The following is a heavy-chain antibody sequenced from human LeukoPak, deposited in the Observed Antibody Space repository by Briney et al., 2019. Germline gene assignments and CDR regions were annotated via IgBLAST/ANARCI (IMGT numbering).Heavy chain of an antibody. Sequence: PGGSLRLSCAASGFTFSSYGMHWVRQAPGKGLEWVAFIQYDGSNKYYADSVKGRFTISRDDSKNMVYLQMNSLRAEDTAVYYCAKVVYDFWSAIDYWGQGTLVTVSS. CDR2: IQYDGSNK. D-gene: IGHD3-3*01. CDR3: AKVVYDFWSAIDY. CDR1: GFTFSSYG. V-gene: IGHV3-30*02. J-gene: IGHJ4*02.